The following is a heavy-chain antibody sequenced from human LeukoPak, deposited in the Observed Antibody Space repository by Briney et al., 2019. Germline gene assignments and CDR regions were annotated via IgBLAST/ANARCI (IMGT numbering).Heavy chain of an antibody. Sequence: QSGGSLRLSCAASGFTFSSYAMSWVRQAPGKGLEWVSAISGSGGSTYYADSVKGRFTISRDNSKNTLSLHIHSLRVEDTAAYYCVREMRQFFDYWGQGTPVTVSS. J-gene: IGHJ4*02. CDR3: VREMRQFFDY. D-gene: IGHD5-24*01. CDR1: GFTFSSYA. CDR2: ISGSGGST. V-gene: IGHV3-23*01.